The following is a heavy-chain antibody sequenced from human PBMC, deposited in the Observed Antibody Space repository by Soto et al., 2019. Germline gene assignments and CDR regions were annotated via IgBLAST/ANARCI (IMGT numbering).Heavy chain of an antibody. J-gene: IGHJ3*02. CDR1: GFTFSNAW. CDR2: IKSKTDGGTT. CDR3: TTDLWYDFFSGDTHKPDAFDI. V-gene: IGHV3-15*07. Sequence: GSLRLSCAASGFTFSNAWMNWVRQAPGKGLEWVGRIKSKTDGGTTDYAAPVKGRFTISRDDSKNTLYLQMNSLKTEDTAVYYCTTDLWYDFFSGDTHKPDAFDIWGQGTTVPV. D-gene: IGHD3-3*01.